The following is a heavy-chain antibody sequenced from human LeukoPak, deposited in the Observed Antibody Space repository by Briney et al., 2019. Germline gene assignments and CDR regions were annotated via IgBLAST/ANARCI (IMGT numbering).Heavy chain of an antibody. Sequence: GGSLRLSCAASGFTFSSYAMSWVRQAPGKGLEWVSAISGSGGSTYYADSVRGRFTISRDNSKNTLYLQMNSLRAEDTAVYYCAKDQADSSTSDWGQGTLVTVSS. J-gene: IGHJ4*02. V-gene: IGHV3-23*01. CDR1: GFTFSSYA. D-gene: IGHD6-19*01. CDR2: ISGSGGST. CDR3: AKDQADSSTSD.